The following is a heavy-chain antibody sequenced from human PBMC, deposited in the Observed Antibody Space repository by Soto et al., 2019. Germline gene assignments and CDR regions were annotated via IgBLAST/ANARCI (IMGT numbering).Heavy chain of an antibody. CDR2: IIPFFGTA. CDR1: GGTFNSYV. CDR3: AGTHFDTSGYYPSALEY. Sequence: QVQLVQSGAEVKKPGSSVKVSCKASGGTFNSYVINWVRQAPGQGLEWMGGIIPFFGTAEYAQKFQGRVTITADEAASTAYMERSSLKPGDTAVYYCAGTHFDTSGYYPSALEYWGQGTQVSVSS. J-gene: IGHJ4*02. D-gene: IGHD3-22*01. V-gene: IGHV1-69*01.